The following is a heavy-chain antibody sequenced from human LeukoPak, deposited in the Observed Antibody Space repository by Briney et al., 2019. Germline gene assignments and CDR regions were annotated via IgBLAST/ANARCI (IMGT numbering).Heavy chain of an antibody. CDR2: IYSDGTT. Sequence: SETLSLTCSVSGGSVSGGSYHWTWIRQPAGKGRGGIGRIYSDGTTNYNPSLKSRVTISVDTSKNQFSLKLSSVTAADTAVFYCARRYSSSWYYFDYWGQGTLVTVSS. V-gene: IGHV4-61*02. D-gene: IGHD6-13*01. CDR1: GGSVSGGSYH. CDR3: ARRYSSSWYYFDY. J-gene: IGHJ4*02.